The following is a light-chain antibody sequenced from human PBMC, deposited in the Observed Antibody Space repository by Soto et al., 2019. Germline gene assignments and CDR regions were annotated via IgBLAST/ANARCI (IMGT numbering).Light chain of an antibody. J-gene: IGKJ3*01. CDR3: QQRHNLPHT. Sequence: EIVLTQSPGTLSLSPGERATLSCRASQSVSSSYLAWYQQKPGQAPRLLIYGASSRATGIPDRFSGSVSGTDFTLTISRLEPEDIATYYCQQRHNLPHTFGPGTKVDIK. CDR2: GAS. CDR1: QSVSSSY. V-gene: IGKV3-20*01.